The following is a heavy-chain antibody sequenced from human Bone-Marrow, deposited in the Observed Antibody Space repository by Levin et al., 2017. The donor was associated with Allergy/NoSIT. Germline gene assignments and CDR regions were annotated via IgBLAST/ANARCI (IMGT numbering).Heavy chain of an antibody. CDR3: ARERNWNGFDY. J-gene: IGHJ4*02. CDR2: ISYDGSNK. CDR1: GFTFSSYA. Sequence: GESLKISCAASGFTFSSYAMHWVRQAPGKGLEWVAVISYDGSNKYYADSVKGRFTISRDNSKNTLYLQMNSLRAEDTAVYYCARERNWNGFDYWGQGTLVTVSS. V-gene: IGHV3-30-3*01. D-gene: IGHD1-1*01.